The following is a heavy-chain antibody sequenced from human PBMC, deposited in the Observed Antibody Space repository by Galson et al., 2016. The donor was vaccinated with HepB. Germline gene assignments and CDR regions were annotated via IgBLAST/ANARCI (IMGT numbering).Heavy chain of an antibody. Sequence: SLRLSCAVSGFSFGDYSMSWFRQAPGKGLEWVGFIRRKASGETTEYAASVKGRFTISRDDSKGIAYLQMSSLKTEDTAVYYCARRRGALTGHFFDYWGQGTLVTVSS. V-gene: IGHV3-49*03. CDR3: ARRRGALTGHFFDY. CDR1: GFSFGDYS. J-gene: IGHJ4*02. D-gene: IGHD3-9*01. CDR2: IRRKASGETT.